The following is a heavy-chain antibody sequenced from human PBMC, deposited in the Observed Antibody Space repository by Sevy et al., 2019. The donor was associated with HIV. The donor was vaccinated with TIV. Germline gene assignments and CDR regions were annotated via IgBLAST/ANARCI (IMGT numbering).Heavy chain of an antibody. V-gene: IGHV4-39*01. D-gene: IGHD2-8*01. CDR1: GGSISSSSYY. CDR3: GGHTVYYPLIVLISGNWFDP. J-gene: IGHJ5*02. CDR2: IYYSGST. Sequence: SETLSLPCTVSGGSISSSSYYWGWIRQPPGKGPEWIGSIYYSGSTYYNPSLKSRVTISLDTSKNQFFLKLSSVTAADTALYYWGGHTVYYPLIVLISGNWFDPWGQGTLVTVSS.